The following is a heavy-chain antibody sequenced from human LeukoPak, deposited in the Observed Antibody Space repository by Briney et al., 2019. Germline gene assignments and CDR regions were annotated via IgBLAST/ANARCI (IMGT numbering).Heavy chain of an antibody. CDR2: IKSKTDGGKT. Sequence: PGGSLRLSCAASGFTFSNSWMSWVRQAPGKGLEWVGGIKSKTDGGKTDYAAPVKSRFTISRDDSKNTLYLPMNSLKTEATAVYYCTTGLLPWPSDYWGQGTLVTVSS. J-gene: IGHJ4*02. D-gene: IGHD3-16*01. CDR3: TTGLLPWPSDY. CDR1: GFTFSNSW. V-gene: IGHV3-15*01.